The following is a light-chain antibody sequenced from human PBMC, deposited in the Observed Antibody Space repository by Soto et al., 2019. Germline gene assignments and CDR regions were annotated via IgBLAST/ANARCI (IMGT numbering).Light chain of an antibody. CDR1: QSLTSGF. CDR3: QQYHVSPGT. V-gene: IGKV3-20*01. J-gene: IGKJ1*01. CDR2: GAS. Sequence: EIVLTQSPGTLSLSPGERATLSCRASQSLTSGFLAWYQQKPGQAPRLLMYGASSRATGIPDRFSGSGSGTDFTLTISRLDPEDFAVYYCQQYHVSPGTFGQGTKVEIK.